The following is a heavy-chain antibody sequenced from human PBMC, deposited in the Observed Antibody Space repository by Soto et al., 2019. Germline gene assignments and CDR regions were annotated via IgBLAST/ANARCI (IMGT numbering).Heavy chain of an antibody. CDR1: GGSFSGYY. Sequence: PSETLSLTCAVYGGSFSGYYWSWIRQPPGKGLEWIGEINHSGSTNYNPSLKSRVTISVDTSKNQFSLKLSSVTAADTAVYYCARVLYSSSSYAFDIWGQGTMVTVSS. J-gene: IGHJ3*02. D-gene: IGHD6-6*01. V-gene: IGHV4-34*01. CDR2: INHSGST. CDR3: ARVLYSSSSYAFDI.